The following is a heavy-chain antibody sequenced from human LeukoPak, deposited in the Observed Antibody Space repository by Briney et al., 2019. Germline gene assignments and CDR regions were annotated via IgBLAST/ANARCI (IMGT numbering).Heavy chain of an antibody. D-gene: IGHD3-22*01. CDR3: ARAHYYDSSGYQPQFDYYGMDV. CDR2: IYYSGST. Sequence: PSETLSLTCTVSGGSISSGGYYWSWIRQHPGKGLEWIGYIYYSGSTYYNPSLKSRVTISVDTSKDQFSLKLSSVTAADTAVYYCARAHYYDSSGYQPQFDYYGMDVWGQGTTVTVSS. CDR1: GGSISSGGYY. V-gene: IGHV4-31*03. J-gene: IGHJ6*02.